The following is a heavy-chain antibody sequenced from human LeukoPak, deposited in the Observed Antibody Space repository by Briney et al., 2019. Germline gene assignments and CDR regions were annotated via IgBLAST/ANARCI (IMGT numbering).Heavy chain of an antibody. V-gene: IGHV4-59*01. D-gene: IGHD6-13*01. CDR2: IFSSGST. Sequence: DPSETLSLTCTVSGDSISSYYWSWIRQHPGKGLEWIGHIFSSGSTNYNPSLKSRVTMSVDTSKNQFSLKLTSVTAADTAVYYCSRGSSSWYNAAFDIWGQGTKVTVSS. J-gene: IGHJ3*02. CDR1: GDSISSYY. CDR3: SRGSSSWYNAAFDI.